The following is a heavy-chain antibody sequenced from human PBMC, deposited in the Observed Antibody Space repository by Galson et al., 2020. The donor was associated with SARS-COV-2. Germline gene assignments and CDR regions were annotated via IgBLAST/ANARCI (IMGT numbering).Heavy chain of an antibody. D-gene: IGHD4-17*01. V-gene: IGHV4-4*02. CDR2: IYHSAST. Sequence: SETLSLTCAVSGGSISSSNWWSWVRQPPGKGLERIGEIYHSASTNYNPSLKSRVTISVDKSKNQFSLKLSSVTAADTAVYYCAATTDLGNWFDPWGQGTLVTVSS. J-gene: IGHJ5*02. CDR3: AATTDLGNWFDP. CDR1: GGSISSSNW.